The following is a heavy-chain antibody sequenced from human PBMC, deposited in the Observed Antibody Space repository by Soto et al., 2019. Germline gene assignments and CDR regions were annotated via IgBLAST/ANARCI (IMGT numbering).Heavy chain of an antibody. J-gene: IGHJ4*02. CDR3: TRGYGAYVRDY. CDR2: IRSKSNSYAT. D-gene: IGHD4-17*01. Sequence: EVQLVESGGGLVQPGGSLKLSCAVSGFTFSGSAMHWVRQASGKGLEWVGRIRSKSNSYATAYAASVKGRFTISRDDSKNTAYLQMNSLKTADTAVYYCTRGYGAYVRDYWGQGTLVTVSS. CDR1: GFTFSGSA. V-gene: IGHV3-73*01.